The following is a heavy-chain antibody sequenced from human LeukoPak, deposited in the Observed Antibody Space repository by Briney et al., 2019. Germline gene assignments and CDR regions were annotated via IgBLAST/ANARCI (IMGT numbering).Heavy chain of an antibody. CDR2: ISGSGGST. V-gene: IGHV3-23*01. CDR3: AKALGVVVVTVLLHY. CDR1: GFTFSSYA. J-gene: IGHJ4*02. D-gene: IGHD2-21*02. Sequence: GGSLRLSCAASGFTFSSYAMSWVRQAPGKGLEWVSYISGSGGSTYYADSVKGRFTISRDNSKNTLYLQMNSRRAEDTAVYYCAKALGVVVVTVLLHYWGQGTLVTVSS.